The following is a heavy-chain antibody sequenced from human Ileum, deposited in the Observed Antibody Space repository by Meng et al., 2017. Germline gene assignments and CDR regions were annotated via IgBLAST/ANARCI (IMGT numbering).Heavy chain of an antibody. Sequence: GGSLRLSCAASGFTFTTAWMAWVRRTPGRGLEWVGRIKSNNNGGTTDYAAPVKDRFTISRDDSKNTLYLQMNSLKIEDTGMYYCGTDIYDWGQGTLVTVSS. J-gene: IGHJ4*02. CDR1: GFTFTTAW. CDR2: IKSNNNGGTT. CDR3: GTDIYD. D-gene: IGHD2/OR15-2a*01. V-gene: IGHV3-15*01.